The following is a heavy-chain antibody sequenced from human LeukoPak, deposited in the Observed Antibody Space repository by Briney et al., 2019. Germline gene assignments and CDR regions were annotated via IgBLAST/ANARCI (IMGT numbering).Heavy chain of an antibody. CDR3: ARDAPGNTALDY. D-gene: IGHD5-18*01. CDR1: GFTFSIYW. CDR2: INSDGSST. V-gene: IGHV3-74*01. Sequence: PGGSLRLSCAASGFTFSIYWMHWVRQPPGKGPVWVSRINSDGSSTSYADSVKGRFTISRDNAKNTPYLQMNSLRVEDTALYYCARDAPGNTALDYWGQGSLVTVSS. J-gene: IGHJ4*02.